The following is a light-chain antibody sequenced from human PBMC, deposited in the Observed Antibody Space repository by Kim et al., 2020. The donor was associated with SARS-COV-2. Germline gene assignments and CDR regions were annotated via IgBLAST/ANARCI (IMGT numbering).Light chain of an antibody. J-gene: IGLJ2*01. CDR2: DEN. V-gene: IGLV3-19*01. CDR3: GSRDTSGNLVV. Sequence: LGQTVRITCQGDSLRKYYATWYQQKSGQAPVLVIYDENERPAGIPDRFSGSTLGNTASLTITGAQAEDEADYYCGSRDTSGNLVVFGGGTQLTVL. CDR1: SLRKYY.